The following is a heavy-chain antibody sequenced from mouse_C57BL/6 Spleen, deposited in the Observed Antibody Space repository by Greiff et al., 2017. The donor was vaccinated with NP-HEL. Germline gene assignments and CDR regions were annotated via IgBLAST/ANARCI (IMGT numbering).Heavy chain of an antibody. V-gene: IGHV7-3*01. CDR1: GFTFTDYY. CDR2: IRNKANGYTT. CDR3: ARSIYDGYYPYFDY. J-gene: IGHJ2*01. D-gene: IGHD2-3*01. Sequence: EVQGVESGGGLVQPGGSLSLSCAASGFTFTDYYMSWVRQPPGKALEWLGFIRNKANGYTTEYSASVKGRFTISRDNSQSILYLQMNALRAEDSATYYCARSIYDGYYPYFDYWGQGTTLTVSS.